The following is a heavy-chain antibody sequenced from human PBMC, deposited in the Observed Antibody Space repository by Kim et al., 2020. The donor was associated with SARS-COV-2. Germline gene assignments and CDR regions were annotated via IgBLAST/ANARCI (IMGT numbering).Heavy chain of an antibody. D-gene: IGHD2-8*01. J-gene: IGHJ5*02. CDR2: INAGNGNT. Sequence: ASVKVSCKASGYTFTSYAMHWVRQAPGQRLEWMGWINAGNGNTKYSQKFQGRVTITRDTSASTAYMELSSLRSEDTAVYYCARVKGIELMRDWFDPWGQGTLVTVSS. V-gene: IGHV1-3*01. CDR3: ARVKGIELMRDWFDP. CDR1: GYTFTSYA.